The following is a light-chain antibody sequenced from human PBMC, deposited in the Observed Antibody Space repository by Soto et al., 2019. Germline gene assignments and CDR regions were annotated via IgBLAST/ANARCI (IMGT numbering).Light chain of an antibody. V-gene: IGLV2-14*01. CDR3: SSYRSTNTLYV. CDR1: SSDVGGYNY. J-gene: IGLJ1*01. CDR2: EVS. Sequence: QSALTQPASVSGSPGQSITISCTGTSSDVGGYNYVSWYQQHPGSAPKLMIYEVSYRPSGVSNRFSGSKSGNTASLTISRLQAEDEADYYCSSYRSTNTLYVVGTGTKLTVL.